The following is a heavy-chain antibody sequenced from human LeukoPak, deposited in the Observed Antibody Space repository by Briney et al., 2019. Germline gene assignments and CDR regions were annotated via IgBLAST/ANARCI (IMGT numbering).Heavy chain of an antibody. CDR1: GFTFSGYG. J-gene: IGHJ6*03. Sequence: GGSLRLSCAASGFTFSGYGMSWVRQASGKGLEWVSAISGSGGSTYYADSVKGRFTISRDNSDNTLYLQMNSLRAEDTALYYCARARSPKIAAAGKRLSYYYYYYMDVWGKGTTVTVSS. CDR3: ARARSPKIAAAGKRLSYYYYYYMDV. CDR2: ISGSGGST. D-gene: IGHD6-13*01. V-gene: IGHV3-23*01.